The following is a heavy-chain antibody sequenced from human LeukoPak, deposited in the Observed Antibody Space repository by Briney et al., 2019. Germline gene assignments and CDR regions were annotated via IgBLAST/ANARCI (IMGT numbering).Heavy chain of an antibody. CDR2: VHLDGRT. J-gene: IGHJ4*02. V-gene: IGHV4-4*02. Sequence: SETLSHTCAVSGGSVSSTNWWTWFRQPPGKGLEWIGEVHLDGRTNYNPSLTGRLTMSVDLYENHISLKLTSVTAADTAVYYCAREGGFYRPLDYSGQGTLVTVSS. D-gene: IGHD3-3*01. CDR3: AREGGFYRPLDY. CDR1: GGSVSSTNW.